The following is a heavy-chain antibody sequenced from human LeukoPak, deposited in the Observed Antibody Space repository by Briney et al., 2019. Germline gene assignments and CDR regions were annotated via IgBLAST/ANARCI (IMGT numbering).Heavy chain of an antibody. CDR3: ARTQNIAAAGPWDY. J-gene: IGHJ4*02. D-gene: IGHD6-13*01. CDR2: IRYDGSNK. CDR1: GFTFSSYG. V-gene: IGHV3-30*02. Sequence: GGSLRLSCAASGFTFSSYGMHWVRQAPGKGLEWVAFIRYDGSNKYYADSVKGRFTISRDNAKNSLYLQMNSLRAEDTAVYYCARTQNIAAAGPWDYWGQGTLVTVSS.